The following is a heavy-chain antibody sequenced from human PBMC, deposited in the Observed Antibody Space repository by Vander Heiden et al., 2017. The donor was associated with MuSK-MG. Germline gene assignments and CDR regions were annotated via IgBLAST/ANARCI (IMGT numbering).Heavy chain of an antibody. CDR3: ARSRDGRVGVADY. CDR2: IYSGGST. J-gene: IGHJ4*02. V-gene: IGHV3-53*01. CDR1: GFTVGSHY. D-gene: IGHD2-2*01. Sequence: EVQLVESGGVLIQPVGSLRLSCAAYGFTVGSHYMSWVRQAPRKGLEWVSVIYSGGSTYYADSVKGRFTISRDNSKNTLYRQMNSLRAEDTAVYYCARSRDGRVGVADYWGQGTLVTVSS.